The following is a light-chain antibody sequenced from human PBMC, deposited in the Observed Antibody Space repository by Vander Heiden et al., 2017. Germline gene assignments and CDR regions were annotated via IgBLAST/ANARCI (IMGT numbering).Light chain of an antibody. Sequence: EIVLTQSPATLSLSPGERATLSCRASLSVSNYLAWYQHKPGQAPRLLIYDASNRAAGIPARFSGSGSGTDFTLTISSLEPEDFAVYYCQQRSNWPPEVTFGGGTKVEIK. CDR3: QQRSNWPPEVT. J-gene: IGKJ4*01. V-gene: IGKV3-11*01. CDR1: LSVSNY. CDR2: DAS.